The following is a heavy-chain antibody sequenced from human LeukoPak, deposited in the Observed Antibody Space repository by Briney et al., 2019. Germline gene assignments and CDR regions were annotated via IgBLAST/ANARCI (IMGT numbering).Heavy chain of an antibody. CDR1: GFTFSGSA. D-gene: IGHD4-11*01. CDR3: TSGSNYVIDY. Sequence: GGSLRLSCAASGFTFSGSAMHWVRQASGKGLEWVGRIRSKANSYATAYAASVQGRFTIARDDSKNTAYLQMNSLKTEDTAVYYCTSGSNYVIDYWGQGTLVTVSS. V-gene: IGHV3-73*01. CDR2: IRSKANSYAT. J-gene: IGHJ4*02.